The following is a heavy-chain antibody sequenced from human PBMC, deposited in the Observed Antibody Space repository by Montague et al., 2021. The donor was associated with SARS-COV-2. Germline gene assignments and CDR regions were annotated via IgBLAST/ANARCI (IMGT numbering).Heavy chain of an antibody. D-gene: IGHD3-10*01. CDR3: ARALVRGGDFDY. Sequence: SETLSLTCAVYGGSFSGYYWSWIRQPPGKGLEWIEEINHSGSTNYNPSLKSRVTISVDTSKNQFSLKLSSVTAADTAVYYCARALVRGGDFDYWGQGTLVTVSS. CDR2: INHSGST. J-gene: IGHJ4*02. V-gene: IGHV4-34*01. CDR1: GGSFSGYY.